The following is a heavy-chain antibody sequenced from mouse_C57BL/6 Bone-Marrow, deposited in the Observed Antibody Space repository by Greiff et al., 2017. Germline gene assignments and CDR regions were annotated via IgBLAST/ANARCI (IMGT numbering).Heavy chain of an antibody. CDR3: ARCRLKLEGDY. Sequence: VQLQESGAELVRPGTSVKVSCKASGYAFTNYLIEWVKQRPGQGLEWIGVINPGSGGTNYNEKFKGKATLTADKSSSTSYIQLSSLTSEDSAVYFCARCRLKLEGDYWGQGTSVTVSS. V-gene: IGHV1-54*01. D-gene: IGHD3-2*02. CDR2: INPGSGGT. J-gene: IGHJ4*01. CDR1: GYAFTNYL.